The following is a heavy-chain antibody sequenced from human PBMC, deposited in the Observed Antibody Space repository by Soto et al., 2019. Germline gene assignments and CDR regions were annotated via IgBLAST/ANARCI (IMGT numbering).Heavy chain of an antibody. J-gene: IGHJ6*02. CDR1: GGSFSGYY. V-gene: IGHV4-34*01. Sequence: QVQLQQWGAGLLKPSETLSLTCAVYGGSFSGYYWSWIRQPPGKGLEWLGEINHSGSTNYYPSLRTRVIISVDTSKIQFSLKLSSVTAADTAVYCCARNGSYYDFWSGYYFGGGMDVWGQGTTVTVSS. D-gene: IGHD3-3*01. CDR2: INHSGST. CDR3: ARNGSYYDFWSGYYFGGGMDV.